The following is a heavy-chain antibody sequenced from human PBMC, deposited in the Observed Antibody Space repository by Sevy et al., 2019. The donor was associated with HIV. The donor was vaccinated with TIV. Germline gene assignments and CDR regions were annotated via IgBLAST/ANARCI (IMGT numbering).Heavy chain of an antibody. J-gene: IGHJ4*02. D-gene: IGHD3-22*01. Sequence: LGGSLRLSCAASGFTFSSAWMSWVRQAPGKGLEWVGRIKTKADGGTTDYAAPVKDRFTISRDDSKNTLYLQMNSLKTEDTAVYYCSYYYDSSGYPYFDYWGQGTLVTVSS. CDR2: IKTKADGGTT. CDR3: SYYYDSSGYPYFDY. V-gene: IGHV3-15*01. CDR1: GFTFSSAW.